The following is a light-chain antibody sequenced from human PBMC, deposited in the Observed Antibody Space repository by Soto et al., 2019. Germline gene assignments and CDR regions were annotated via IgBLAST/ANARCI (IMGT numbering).Light chain of an antibody. CDR2: EVT. CDR1: SSDVGDYDY. CDR3: SSYGGSNNYV. J-gene: IGLJ1*01. V-gene: IGLV2-8*01. Sequence: QSALSQPPSASGSPGQSVTISCTATSSDVGDYDYVSWYQQHPGKAPKLIIYEVTKRPSGVPDRFSGSKSGYTASLTVSGLRAEDEADYYCSSYGGSNNYVFGTGTEVTVL.